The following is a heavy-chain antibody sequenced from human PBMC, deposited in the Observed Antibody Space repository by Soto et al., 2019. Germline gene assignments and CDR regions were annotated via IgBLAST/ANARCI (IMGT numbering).Heavy chain of an antibody. Sequence: GGSLRLSCAASGFTFSISGMHWVRQAPGVGQEWVAVIWYDGSNKYYADSVKGRFTISRDNSKNTLYLQMNSLRAEDTAVYYCARKARNEVTIRYYYYDMDVWGKGTSGTVSS. CDR1: GFTFSISG. CDR3: ARKARNEVTIRYYYYDMDV. CDR2: IWYDGSNK. V-gene: IGHV3-33*01. J-gene: IGHJ6*03. D-gene: IGHD4-4*01.